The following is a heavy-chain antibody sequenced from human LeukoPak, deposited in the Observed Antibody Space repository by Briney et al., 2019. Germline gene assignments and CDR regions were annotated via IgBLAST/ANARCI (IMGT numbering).Heavy chain of an antibody. Sequence: SVKVSCKASGGTFSSYAISWVRQAPGQGLEWMGGIIPIFGTANYAQKFQGGVTITADESTSTAYMELSSLRSEDTAVYYCARLDEYSSSSRYYGMDVWGQGTTVTVSS. V-gene: IGHV1-69*13. CDR2: IIPIFGTA. J-gene: IGHJ6*02. CDR1: GGTFSSYA. CDR3: ARLDEYSSSSRYYGMDV. D-gene: IGHD6-6*01.